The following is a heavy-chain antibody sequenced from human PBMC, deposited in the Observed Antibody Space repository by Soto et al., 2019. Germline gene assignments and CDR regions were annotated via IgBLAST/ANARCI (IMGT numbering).Heavy chain of an antibody. CDR3: VTLRGDYGDYEALGYYYGMDV. V-gene: IGHV4-31*03. CDR1: GGSISSGGYY. CDR2: IYYSGST. J-gene: IGHJ6*02. D-gene: IGHD4-17*01. Sequence: QVQLQESGPGLVKPSQTLSLTCTVSGGSISSGGYYWSWIRQHPGKGLEWIGYIYYSGSTYYNPSLKSRVTISVDTSKNQFSLKLSSVTAADTAVYYCVTLRGDYGDYEALGYYYGMDVWGQGTTVTVSS.